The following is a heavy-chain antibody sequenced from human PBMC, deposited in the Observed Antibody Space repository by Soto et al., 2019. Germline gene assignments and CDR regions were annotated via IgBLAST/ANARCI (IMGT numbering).Heavy chain of an antibody. CDR2: IIPIFGTA. CDR1: GGTFSSYA. J-gene: IGHJ3*02. D-gene: IGHD3-22*01. V-gene: IGHV1-69*13. Sequence: SVKVSCKASGGTFSSYAISWVRQAPGQGLEWMGGIIPIFGTANYAQKFQGRVTITADESTSTAYMELRSLRSEDTAVYYCARAGDYYDSSGYYPGAFDIWGQGTMVTVSS. CDR3: ARAGDYYDSSGYYPGAFDI.